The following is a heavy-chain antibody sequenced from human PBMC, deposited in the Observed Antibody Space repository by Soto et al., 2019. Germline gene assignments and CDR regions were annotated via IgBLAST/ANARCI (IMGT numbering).Heavy chain of an antibody. D-gene: IGHD4-17*01. CDR3: VRDDYGDYYFDY. CDR1: GYTFTSYA. J-gene: IGHJ4*02. Sequence: QVQLVQSGAEVKKPGASVKVSCKASGYTFTSYAMHWVRQAPGQRLEWMGWINAGNGNTKYSQKFQGRVTITRDTSASTAYMELSSLRSEDTAVYYCVRDDYGDYYFDYWGQGTLVTVSS. V-gene: IGHV1-3*01. CDR2: INAGNGNT.